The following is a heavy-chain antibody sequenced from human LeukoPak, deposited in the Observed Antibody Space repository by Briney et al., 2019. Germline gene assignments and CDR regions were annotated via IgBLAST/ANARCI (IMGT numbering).Heavy chain of an antibody. D-gene: IGHD3-22*01. CDR3: ARIRYDSSGYYYDPAPDAFDI. CDR1: GGSISSYY. CDR2: IYYSGST. V-gene: IGHV4-59*01. Sequence: SETLSLTCTVSGGSISSYYWGWIRQPPGKGLEWIGYIYYSGSTNYNPSLKSRVTISVDTSKNQFSLKLSSVTAADTAVYYCARIRYDSSGYYYDPAPDAFDIWGQGTMVTVSS. J-gene: IGHJ3*02.